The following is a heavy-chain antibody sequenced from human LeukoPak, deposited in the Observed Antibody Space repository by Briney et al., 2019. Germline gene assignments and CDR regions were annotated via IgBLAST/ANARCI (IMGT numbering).Heavy chain of an antibody. Sequence: PSETLSLTCTVSGYSISSGYYWGWIRQPPGKGLEWIGSIYHSGSTYYNPSLKSRVTISVDTSKNQFSLKLSSVTAADTAVYYCARDRSSGYYFDYWGQGTLVTVSS. J-gene: IGHJ4*02. CDR1: GYSISSGYY. CDR3: ARDRSSGYYFDY. V-gene: IGHV4-38-2*02. CDR2: IYHSGST. D-gene: IGHD3-22*01.